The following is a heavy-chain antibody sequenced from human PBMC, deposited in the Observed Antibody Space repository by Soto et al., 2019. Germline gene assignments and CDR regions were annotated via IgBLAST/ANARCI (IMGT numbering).Heavy chain of an antibody. J-gene: IGHJ4*02. CDR3: ARGTGSTGRFDY. CDR1: GGSISSGGYY. D-gene: IGHD4-17*01. CDR2: IYYSGST. V-gene: IGHV4-31*03. Sequence: PSETLSLTCTVSGGSISSGGYYWSWIRQHPGKGLEWIGYIYYSGSTYYNPSLKSRVTISVDTSKNQFSLKLSSVTAADTAVYYCARGTGSTGRFDYWGQGXLVTVHS.